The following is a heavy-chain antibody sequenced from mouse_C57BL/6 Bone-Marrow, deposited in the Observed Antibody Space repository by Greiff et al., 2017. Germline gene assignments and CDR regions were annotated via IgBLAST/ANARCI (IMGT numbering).Heavy chain of an antibody. D-gene: IGHD1-1*01. V-gene: IGHV1-18*01. CDR1: GYTFTDYN. J-gene: IGHJ1*03. CDR2: INPNNGGT. CDR3: AREDYGSSPYWYFDV. Sequence: EVKLVESGPELVKPGASVKIPCKASGYTFTDYNMDWVKQSHGKSLEWIGDINPNNGGTIYNQKFKGKATLTVDKSSSTAYMELRSLTSEDTAVYYCAREDYGSSPYWYFDVWGTGTTVTVSS.